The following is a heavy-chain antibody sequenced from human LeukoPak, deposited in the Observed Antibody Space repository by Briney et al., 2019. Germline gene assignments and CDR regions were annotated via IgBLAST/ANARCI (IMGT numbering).Heavy chain of an antibody. CDR3: ARDYGNQGADEHNWFDP. CDR1: GYTFTGYY. V-gene: IGHV1-2*06. J-gene: IGHJ5*02. Sequence: GASVKVSCKASGYTFTGYYIRWVRHAPGQGLQWMGRVNSNSGDTNYAQKFQGRVTMTRDTSISTAYMELSSLRPDDTAVYYCARDYGNQGADEHNWFDPWGQGTLVTVSS. CDR2: VNSNSGDT. D-gene: IGHD1-26*01.